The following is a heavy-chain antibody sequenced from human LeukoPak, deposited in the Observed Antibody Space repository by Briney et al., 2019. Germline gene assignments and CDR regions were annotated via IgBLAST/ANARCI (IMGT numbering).Heavy chain of an antibody. D-gene: IGHD2-2*01. Sequence: PGGSLRLSCAASGFTFDDYGMSWVRQAPGKGLEWVSGIDWNGGSTGYADSVKGRFTISRDNAKNSLYLQMNSLRAEDTALYYCARSREYQRNFDYWGQGTLVTVSS. CDR3: ARSREYQRNFDY. CDR1: GFTFDDYG. J-gene: IGHJ4*02. V-gene: IGHV3-20*04. CDR2: IDWNGGST.